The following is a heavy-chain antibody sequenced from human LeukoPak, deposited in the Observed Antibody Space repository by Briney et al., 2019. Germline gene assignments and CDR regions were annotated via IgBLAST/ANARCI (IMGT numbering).Heavy chain of an antibody. CDR2: IIIIFGTT. V-gene: IGHV1-69*13. Sequence: ASVTVSFTASGGTFSIYEISWVRQAPGQGDEWMGGIIIIFGTTNYAQNFQGTVTFTADESTSTAFMELISLRSEDTAVYYCARDHIVVVPAAMAIYYYYGMDVWGQGTTVTVPS. CDR3: ARDHIVVVPAAMAIYYYYGMDV. D-gene: IGHD2-2*01. CDR1: GGTFSIYE. J-gene: IGHJ6*02.